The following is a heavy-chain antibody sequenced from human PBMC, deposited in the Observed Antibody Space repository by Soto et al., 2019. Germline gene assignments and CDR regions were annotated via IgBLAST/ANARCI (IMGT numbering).Heavy chain of an antibody. J-gene: IGHJ6*02. D-gene: IGHD2-15*01. CDR3: ARVSGETYYYYGMDV. Sequence: SETLSLTCAVSGYSISIGYYWGWFRQPPGKGLEWIGSIYHSGSTYYNPSLKSRVTISVDTSKNQFSLKLSSVTAADTAVYYCARVSGETYYYYGMDVWGQGTTVTVSS. CDR2: IYHSGST. CDR1: GYSISIGYY. V-gene: IGHV4-38-2*01.